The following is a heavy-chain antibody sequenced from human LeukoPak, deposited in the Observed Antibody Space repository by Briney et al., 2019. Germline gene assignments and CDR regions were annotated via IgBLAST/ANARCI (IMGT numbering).Heavy chain of an antibody. D-gene: IGHD3-10*01. V-gene: IGHV1-2*02. Sequence: ASVKVSCMASGYTFTGYYMHWVRQAPGQGLEWMGWINPNSGGTNYAQKFQGRVTMTRDTSISTAYMELSRLRSDDTAVYYCARDFSGSGPEDWFDPWGQGTLVTVSS. CDR1: GYTFTGYY. CDR3: ARDFSGSGPEDWFDP. CDR2: INPNSGGT. J-gene: IGHJ5*02.